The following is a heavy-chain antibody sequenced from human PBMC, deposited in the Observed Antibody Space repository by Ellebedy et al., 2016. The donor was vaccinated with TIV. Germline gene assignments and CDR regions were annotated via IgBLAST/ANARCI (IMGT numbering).Heavy chain of an antibody. CDR1: GFTFSSYA. CDR2: ISSNGGST. J-gene: IGHJ6*02. CDR3: ARAEKLPGSGSYYYYGMDV. Sequence: GESLKISCAASGFTFSSYAMHWVRQAPGKGLEYVSAISSNGGSTYYANSVKGRFTISRDNSKNTLYLQMGSLRAEDMAVYYCARAEKLPGSGSYYYYGMDVWGQGTTVTVSS. V-gene: IGHV3-64*01. D-gene: IGHD3-10*01.